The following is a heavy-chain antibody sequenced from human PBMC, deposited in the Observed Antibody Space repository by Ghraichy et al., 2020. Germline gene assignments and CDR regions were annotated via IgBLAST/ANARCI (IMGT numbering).Heavy chain of an antibody. Sequence: GGSRRLSCSASGFTFSSSWMNWVRQVPGKGLEWVATINEDGSDKSYVDSVKGRFTISRDNAKSSLYLQMNSLWAEDTAVYYCVRTGSNWGQGTLVTVSS. D-gene: IGHD2-2*01. CDR3: VRTGSN. J-gene: IGHJ4*02. V-gene: IGHV3-7*01. CDR2: INEDGSDK. CDR1: GFTFSSSW.